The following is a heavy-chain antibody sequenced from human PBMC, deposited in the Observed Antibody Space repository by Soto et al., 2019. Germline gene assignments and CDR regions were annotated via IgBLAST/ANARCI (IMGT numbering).Heavy chain of an antibody. Sequence: QVQLVQYGAEVRQPASSVKVSCKTSGGTFSSYAISWVRQAPGQGLEWMGGIVPIVDPSTYAQKFQGRVTITADGYTSTVYMELSSLRSEDTTVYYCVRVVAIPGYPDNWGQETMVTVSS. J-gene: IGHJ4*02. CDR3: VRVVAIPGYPDN. D-gene: IGHD5-12*01. CDR1: GGTFSSYA. V-gene: IGHV1-69*12. CDR2: IVPIVDPS.